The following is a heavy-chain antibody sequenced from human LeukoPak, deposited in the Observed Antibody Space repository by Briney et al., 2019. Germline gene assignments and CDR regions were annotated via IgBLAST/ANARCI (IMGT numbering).Heavy chain of an antibody. J-gene: IGHJ4*02. CDR3: ARDDDYSNYD. D-gene: IGHD4-11*01. CDR2: INWNGVTT. V-gene: IGHV3-20*04. Sequence: GGSLRLSCAASGFNFQNYGMSWVRQSPGKGLEWVCGINWNGVTTNYGDSVKGRFTISRDNAKNSLYLEMNSLSAEDTAVYYCARDDDYSNYDWGQGTLVTVSS. CDR1: GFNFQNYG.